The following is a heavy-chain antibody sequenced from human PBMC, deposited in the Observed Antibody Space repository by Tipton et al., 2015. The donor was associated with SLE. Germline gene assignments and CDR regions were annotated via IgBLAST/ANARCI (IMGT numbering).Heavy chain of an antibody. J-gene: IGHJ4*02. CDR2: IYYSGST. CDR1: GGSVSSGSYY. Sequence: TLSLTCTVSGGSVSSGSYYWSWIRQPPGKGLEWIGYIYYSGSTNYNPSLKSRVTISVDTSKNQFSLKLSPVTAADTAVYYCARDDSTNFDCWGQGTLVTVSS. V-gene: IGHV4-61*01. CDR3: ARDDSTNFDC. D-gene: IGHD6-13*01.